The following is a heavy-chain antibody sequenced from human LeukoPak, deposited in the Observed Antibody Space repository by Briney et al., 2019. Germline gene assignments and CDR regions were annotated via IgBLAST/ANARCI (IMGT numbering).Heavy chain of an antibody. CDR3: ARATSGGGAVPNR. D-gene: IGHD1-26*01. CDR1: GYSISSGYY. CDR2: IYHSGRT. Sequence: SETLSLTCTVSGYSISSGYYWGWIRQPPGKGLEWIGSIYHSGRTYYNPSLKSRVTISVDTSKNQFSLKLSSVTAADTAVYYCARATSGGGAVPNRWGQGTLVTVSS. J-gene: IGHJ5*02. V-gene: IGHV4-38-2*02.